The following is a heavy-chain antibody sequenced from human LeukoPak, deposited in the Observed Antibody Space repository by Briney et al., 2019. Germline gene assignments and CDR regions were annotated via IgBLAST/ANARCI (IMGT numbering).Heavy chain of an antibody. CDR2: ISPGGDAV. Sequence: GGSLRLSCAASGFIFSDHHMSWIRQAPGKGLECVSYISPGGDAVYFADSVKGRFTISRDNAKNSLFLQMSSLTAEDTAVYYCSGGREAAVAGPGGYFDYWGQGSLVTVSS. V-gene: IGHV3-11*01. J-gene: IGHJ4*02. CDR3: SGGREAAVAGPGGYFDY. D-gene: IGHD6-19*01. CDR1: GFIFSDHH.